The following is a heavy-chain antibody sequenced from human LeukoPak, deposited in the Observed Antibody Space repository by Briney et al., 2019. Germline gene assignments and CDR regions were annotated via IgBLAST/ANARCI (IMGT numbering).Heavy chain of an antibody. CDR1: GFTFISSA. CDR2: ITSGGSPM. V-gene: IGHV3-11*04. D-gene: IGHD6-13*01. J-gene: IGHJ4*02. CDR3: ARVAEAAAFDS. Sequence: GGSLRLSCAASGFTFISSAMSWIRQSPGKGLEWVAYITSGGSPMYYVDFLKGRSTISRDNAKNSLYLEVHSLRAEDTAVYYCARVAEAAAFDSWGQGTLVTVSS.